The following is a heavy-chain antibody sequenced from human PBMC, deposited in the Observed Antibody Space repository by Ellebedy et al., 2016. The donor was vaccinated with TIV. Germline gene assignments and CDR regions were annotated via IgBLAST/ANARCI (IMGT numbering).Heavy chain of an antibody. D-gene: IGHD6-19*01. CDR1: GYTFTSYY. Sequence: AASVKVSCKASGYTFTSYYMHWVRQAPGQGLEWMGIINPSGGSTSYAQKFQGRVTMTRDTSISTAYMELSRLRSDETAVYYCARTGYSGGHFDYWGQGTLVTVSS. CDR2: INPSGGST. CDR3: ARTGYSGGHFDY. V-gene: IGHV1-46*01. J-gene: IGHJ4*02.